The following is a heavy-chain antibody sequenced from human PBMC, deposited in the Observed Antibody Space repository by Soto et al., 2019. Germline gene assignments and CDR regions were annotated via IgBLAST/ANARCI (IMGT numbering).Heavy chain of an antibody. CDR3: ARQDHSGSGWFDT. CDR2: MSYDGRKK. Sequence: QVQLVESGGGVVQPGRSLRLSCAASGFTFSSYAIHWVRQAPGKGLEWAAVMSYDGRKKYYADSMKGRFTISRGNSKNTLYLQMNSLRADDTAVYYCARQDHSGSGWFDTWGQGTLVTVSS. D-gene: IGHD3-22*01. CDR1: GFTFSSYA. V-gene: IGHV3-30*04. J-gene: IGHJ5*02.